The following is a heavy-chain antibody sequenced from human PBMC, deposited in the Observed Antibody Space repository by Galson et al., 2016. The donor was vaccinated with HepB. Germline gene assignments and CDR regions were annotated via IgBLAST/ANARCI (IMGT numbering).Heavy chain of an antibody. CDR3: AKQLPDGCISRSPDY. CDR1: GLTFSSYW. V-gene: IGHV3-30*18. J-gene: IGHJ4*02. D-gene: IGHD5-24*01. CDR2: MSYDGNNK. Sequence: SLRLSCAASGLTFSSYWMTWVRQAPGKGLEWVAVMSYDGNNKNYEDSVTGRFTISRDNSKNTLYMQMNSLRAEDTAVSYFAKQLPDGCISRSPDYWGQGTLVTVSS.